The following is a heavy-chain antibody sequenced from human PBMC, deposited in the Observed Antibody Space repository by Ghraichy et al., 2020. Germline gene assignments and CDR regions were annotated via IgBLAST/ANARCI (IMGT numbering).Heavy chain of an antibody. V-gene: IGHV3-53*04. CDR3: ARDLGVRDDY. Sequence: LSLTCAASGFTVNSYYMSWVRQAPGKGLEWVSVIYSGGSTYYADSVKGRFTISRHTSKNTLYLEMNSLRAEDTAVYYCARDLGVRDDYWGQGTLVTVSS. CDR2: IYSGGST. J-gene: IGHJ4*02. CDR1: GFTVNSYY. D-gene: IGHD2-8*01.